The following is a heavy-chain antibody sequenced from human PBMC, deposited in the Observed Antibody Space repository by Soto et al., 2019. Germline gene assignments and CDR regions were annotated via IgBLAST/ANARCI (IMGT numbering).Heavy chain of an antibody. CDR2: TNDRGST. J-gene: IGHJ4*02. D-gene: IGHD2-15*01. Sequence: SETLSLTCAVYGGSFSANWWTWIRQPPGKGLEWIGETNDRGSTNYSPSLRNRVTISVDTSNNQFSLNLRSVTAADTAVYYCARHHRYCSGGGCYAFDHWGQGIPVTVSS. CDR1: GGSFSANW. V-gene: IGHV4-34*01. CDR3: ARHHRYCSGGGCYAFDH.